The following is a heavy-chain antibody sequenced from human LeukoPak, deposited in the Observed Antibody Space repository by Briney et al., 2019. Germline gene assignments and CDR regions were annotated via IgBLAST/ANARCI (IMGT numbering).Heavy chain of an antibody. CDR1: GGTFSDYS. Sequence: GASVKVSCKASGGTFSDYSISWVRQAPGQGLEWMGRIIPILNVPNYAQKFEGRVTITADKSTSTAYMELSSLKSEDTAVYFCARGRPRARYFDYWGQGTLVTVSS. D-gene: IGHD2-15*01. CDR2: IIPILNVP. CDR3: ARGRPRARYFDY. V-gene: IGHV1-69*04. J-gene: IGHJ4*02.